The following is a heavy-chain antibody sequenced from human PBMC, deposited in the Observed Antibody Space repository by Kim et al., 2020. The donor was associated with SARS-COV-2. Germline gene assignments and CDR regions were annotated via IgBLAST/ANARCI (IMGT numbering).Heavy chain of an antibody. D-gene: IGHD3-3*01. CDR3: ARHGVGSRLEYPGFDP. CDR1: GGSISSYY. J-gene: IGHJ5*02. Sequence: SETLSLTCTVSGGSISSYYWSWIRQPPGKGLEWIGYIYYSGSTNYNPSLKSRVTISVDTSKNQFSLKLSSVTAADTAVYYCARHGVGSRLEYPGFDPWGQGTLVTVSS. CDR2: IYYSGST. V-gene: IGHV4-59*08.